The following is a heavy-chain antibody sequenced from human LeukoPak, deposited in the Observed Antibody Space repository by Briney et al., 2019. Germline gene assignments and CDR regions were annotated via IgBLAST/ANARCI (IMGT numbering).Heavy chain of an antibody. CDR3: ARHSTYYYDSSGYNDY. J-gene: IGHJ4*02. CDR1: GYSSTSYW. Sequence: GESLKISCKGSGYSSTSYWIGWVRQMPGKGLEWMGIIYPGDSDTRYSPSFQGQVTISADKSISTAYLQWSSLKASGTAMYYCARHSTYYYDSSGYNDYWGQGTLVTVSS. CDR2: IYPGDSDT. D-gene: IGHD3-22*01. V-gene: IGHV5-51*01.